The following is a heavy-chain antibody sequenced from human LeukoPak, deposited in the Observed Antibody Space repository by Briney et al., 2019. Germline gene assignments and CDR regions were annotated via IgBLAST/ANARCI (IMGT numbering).Heavy chain of an antibody. J-gene: IGHJ4*02. V-gene: IGHV3-33*01. Sequence: GRPLRLSCAACGHTFSSYDMHWVRHAPGKGLEWVAVIWYDGSNKYYAGSVKGRFTISRDNSKNRLYLQMNSLRAEDTAVYYCARGPTVITEEDLTDCGGQGTLVTVSS. CDR1: GHTFSSYD. CDR2: IWYDGSNK. D-gene: IGHD3-16*01. CDR3: ARGPTVITEEDLTDC.